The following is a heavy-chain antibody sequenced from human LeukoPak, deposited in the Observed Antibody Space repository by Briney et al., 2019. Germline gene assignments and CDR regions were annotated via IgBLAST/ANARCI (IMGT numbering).Heavy chain of an antibody. J-gene: IGHJ6*03. V-gene: IGHV4-39*01. CDR1: GGSISSSSYY. CDR2: IYYSGST. D-gene: IGHD5-18*01. CDR3: ARHGLDTAMMNYYYYYMDV. Sequence: PSETLSLTCTVSGGSISSSSYYWGWIRQPPGKGLEWIGSIYYSGSTYYNPSLKSRVTISVDTSKNQFSLKLSSVTAADTAMYYCARHGLDTAMMNYYYYYMDVWGKGTTVTVSS.